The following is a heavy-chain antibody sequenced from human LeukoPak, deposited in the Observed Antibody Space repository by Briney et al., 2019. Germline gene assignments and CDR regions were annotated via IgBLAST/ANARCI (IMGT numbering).Heavy chain of an antibody. CDR1: GGSFSGYY. D-gene: IGHD6-19*01. J-gene: IGHJ4*02. V-gene: IGHV4-34*01. Sequence: SETLSLTCAVYGGSFSGYYWSRIRQPPGKGLEWIGEINHSGSTNYNPSLKSRVTISVDTSKNQFSLKLSSVTAADTAVYYCARERRPRYSSGWYFGYWGQGTLVTVSS. CDR3: ARERRPRYSSGWYFGY. CDR2: INHSGST.